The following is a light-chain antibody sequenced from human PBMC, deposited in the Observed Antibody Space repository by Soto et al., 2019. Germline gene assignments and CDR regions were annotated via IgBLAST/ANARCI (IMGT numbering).Light chain of an antibody. J-gene: IGLJ1*01. CDR2: EVS. CDR3: SSYTSSSTPYV. Sequence: QSALTQPASVSGSPGQSITISCTGTSSDVGGYNYVSWYQQHPGKAPKLMIYEVSNRPSGVSNRFSGSKSANTASLTISGLQAEDEADYYCSSYTSSSTPYVFGPGTQLTVL. V-gene: IGLV2-14*01. CDR1: SSDVGGYNY.